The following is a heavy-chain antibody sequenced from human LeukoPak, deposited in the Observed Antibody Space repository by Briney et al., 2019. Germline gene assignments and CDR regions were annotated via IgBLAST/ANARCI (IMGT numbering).Heavy chain of an antibody. CDR2: ISGSGDST. CDR3: AKELNWNYALDY. D-gene: IGHD1-7*01. CDR1: GFTFSSYG. V-gene: IGHV3-23*01. Sequence: GGSLRLSCEASGFTFSSYGMSWVRHAPGKGLEWVSTISGSGDSTYYADSVKGRFTISRDNSKNTLYLQMNSLRAEDTAVYYCAKELNWNYALDYWGQGTLVTVSS. J-gene: IGHJ4*02.